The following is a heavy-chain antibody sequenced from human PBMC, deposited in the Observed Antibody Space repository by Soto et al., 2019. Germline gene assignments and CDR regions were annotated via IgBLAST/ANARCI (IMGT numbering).Heavy chain of an antibody. CDR2: IDPSSGTT. V-gene: IGHV1-46*01. D-gene: IGHD2-15*01. CDR1: GYSFSNFY. Sequence: ASVKVSCKPSGYSFSNFYVHWVRQAPGQGLEWMGIIDPSSGTTSYTQRFQERVTMTRDTSMSTVYMELSRLRSEDTAVYYCARGAVVVPNGLIAGMDVWGLGTTVTVSS. J-gene: IGHJ6*02. CDR3: ARGAVVVPNGLIAGMDV.